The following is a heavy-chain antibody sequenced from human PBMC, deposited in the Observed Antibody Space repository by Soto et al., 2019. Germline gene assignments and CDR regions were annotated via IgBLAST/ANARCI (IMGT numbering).Heavy chain of an antibody. CDR1: GFTFSNAW. D-gene: IGHD6-13*01. CDR2: IKSKTDGGAT. V-gene: IGHV3-15*07. Sequence: GGSLRLSCAASGFTFSNAWMNWVLQAPGKGLEWVGRIKSKTDGGATAYAAPVKGRFTISRDDSKNTAYLQMNSLKTEDTAVYYCTSSSSWSHDYWGQGTLVTVSS. J-gene: IGHJ4*02. CDR3: TSSSSWSHDY.